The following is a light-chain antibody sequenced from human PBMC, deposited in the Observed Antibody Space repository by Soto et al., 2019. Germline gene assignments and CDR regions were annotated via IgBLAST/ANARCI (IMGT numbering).Light chain of an antibody. CDR1: QSVTSCY. V-gene: IGKV3-20*01. CDR3: QQYGSSPRT. CDR2: GAS. J-gene: IGKJ1*01. Sequence: IALTKSPATLSLSTGERATISCRASQSVTSCYVAWYQLKPGQAPRLLIYGASSRATGIPDRFSGSGSGTDFTLTISRLDPEDFAVYFCQQYGSSPRTFGQGTKVDI.